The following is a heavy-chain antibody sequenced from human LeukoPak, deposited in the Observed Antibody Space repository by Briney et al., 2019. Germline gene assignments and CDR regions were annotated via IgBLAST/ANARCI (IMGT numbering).Heavy chain of an antibody. J-gene: IGHJ6*02. D-gene: IGHD4-17*01. Sequence: RRSLRPSCAPSRFTSSSYAMGCVRPAPEEGVEWVSAIRSRVGRTYYTGSVKGRFPISRDHSTTTLYLQMNSLRAEDTAVYYCAKDDSTVTTYGPYYYYGMDVWGQGTTVTVSS. CDR1: RFTSSSYA. CDR3: AKDDSTVTTYGPYYYYGMDV. CDR2: IRSRVGRT. V-gene: IGHV3-23*01.